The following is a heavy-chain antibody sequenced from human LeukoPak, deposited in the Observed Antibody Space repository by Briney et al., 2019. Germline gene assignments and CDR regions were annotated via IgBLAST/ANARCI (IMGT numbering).Heavy chain of an antibody. D-gene: IGHD6-25*01. V-gene: IGHV3-21*01. CDR2: ISSSAYI. Sequence: PGGSLRLSCAASGFTFSTYSMTWVRQAPGKGLEWVSSISSSAYIYYADSVKGRFTISRDNAKNSLYLQMNSLRAEDTAVYYCARETATRFDYWGQGTLVTVSS. J-gene: IGHJ4*02. CDR1: GFTFSTYS. CDR3: ARETATRFDY.